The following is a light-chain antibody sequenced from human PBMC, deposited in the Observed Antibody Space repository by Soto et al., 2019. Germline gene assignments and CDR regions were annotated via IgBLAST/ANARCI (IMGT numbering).Light chain of an antibody. Sequence: AIRMTQSPSSFSASTGDRVTITCRASQGISSYLAGYQQKPGKAPKLLIYAASTLQSGFPSRFSGSGSGTDFTLTISCLQSEDFATYYCQQYYSYPVTFGQGTKLEIK. J-gene: IGKJ2*01. CDR3: QQYYSYPVT. CDR2: AAS. V-gene: IGKV1-8*01. CDR1: QGISSY.